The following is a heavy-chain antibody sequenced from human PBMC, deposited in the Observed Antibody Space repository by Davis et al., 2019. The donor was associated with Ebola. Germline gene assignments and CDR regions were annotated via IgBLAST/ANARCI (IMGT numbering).Heavy chain of an antibody. CDR1: GGSISSYY. CDR3: ASLAANNWFDP. D-gene: IGHD2-15*01. J-gene: IGHJ5*02. Sequence: SETLSLTCTVSGGSISSYYWSWVRQPPGKVLEWIGYMFYRGSSNYNPSLSRRVTISIDTSKNQFSLQLNSVTAADKAVYYCASLAANNWFDPWGQGTLVTVSS. V-gene: IGHV4-59*01. CDR2: MFYRGSS.